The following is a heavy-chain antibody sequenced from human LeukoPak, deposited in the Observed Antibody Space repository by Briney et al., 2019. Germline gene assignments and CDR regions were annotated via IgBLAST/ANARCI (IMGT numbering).Heavy chain of an antibody. CDR3: ARDPGYSSGWFDY. CDR2: IYYSGST. J-gene: IGHJ4*02. D-gene: IGHD6-19*01. V-gene: IGHV4-59*01. Sequence: SETLSLTCTVSGGSISSYYWSWIRQPPGKGLEGIGYIYYSGSTNYNPSLTSRVTISVDTSKNQFSLKLSSVTAADTAVYYCARDPGYSSGWFDYWGQGTLVTVSS. CDR1: GGSISSYY.